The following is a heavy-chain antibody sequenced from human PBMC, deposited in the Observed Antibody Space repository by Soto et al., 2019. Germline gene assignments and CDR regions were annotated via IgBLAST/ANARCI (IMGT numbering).Heavy chain of an antibody. D-gene: IGHD6-19*01. J-gene: IGHJ4*02. Sequence: EVQLVESGGGLIQPGGSLRLSYAASGFTVSSNYMSWVRQAPGKGLEWVSVIYSGGSTYYADSVKGRFTISRDNSKNTLYLQMNSLRAEDTAVYYCARGPDSSGWDYFDYWGQGTLVTVSS. CDR1: GFTVSSNY. CDR2: IYSGGST. V-gene: IGHV3-53*01. CDR3: ARGPDSSGWDYFDY.